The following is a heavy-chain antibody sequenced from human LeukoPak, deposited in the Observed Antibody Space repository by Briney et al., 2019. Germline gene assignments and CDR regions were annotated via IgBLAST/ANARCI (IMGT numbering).Heavy chain of an antibody. CDR1: GYNFISNW. CDR3: ARVDRRGYSDYTAILPDY. CDR2: IYPHDSET. Sequence: GESLKISCQGSGYNFISNWIGWVRQTPGKGLEFLGIIYPHDSETIYSPSFQGHVTVSADKSISTAYLQWNSLKASDTAMYYCARVDRRGYSDYTAILPDYWGQGTLVTVSS. D-gene: IGHD5-12*01. J-gene: IGHJ4*02. V-gene: IGHV5-51*01.